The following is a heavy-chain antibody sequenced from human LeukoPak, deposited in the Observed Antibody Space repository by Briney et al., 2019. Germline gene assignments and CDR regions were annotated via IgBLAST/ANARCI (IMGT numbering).Heavy chain of an antibody. CDR1: GFTFSSYA. V-gene: IGHV3-30-3*01. CDR3: ARRAYCSSTSCYSYYFDY. CDR2: VSYDGGNK. J-gene: IGHJ4*02. Sequence: SGGSLRLSCAASGFTFSSYAMHWVRQAPGKGLEWVAVVSYDGGNKYYADSVRGQFTISRDNSKNTLYLQVNSLRAEDTAVYYCARRAYCSSTSCYSYYFDYWGQGTLVTVSS. D-gene: IGHD2-2*01.